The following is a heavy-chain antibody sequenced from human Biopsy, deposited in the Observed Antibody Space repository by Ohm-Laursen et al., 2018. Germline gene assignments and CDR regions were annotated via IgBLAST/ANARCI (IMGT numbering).Heavy chain of an antibody. CDR2: ITADNT. D-gene: IGHD2-21*02. Sequence: SVKVSCKASGYTFYSYGITWVRQAPGQGLEWMGWITADNTNSAQKFQGRLTMTTDISTSTAYMDLKGLRSDDTAIYYCARAFGGAYYSYAFDLWGQGALVTVSS. V-gene: IGHV1-18*01. CDR3: ARAFGGAYYSYAFDL. CDR1: GYTFYSYG. J-gene: IGHJ3*01.